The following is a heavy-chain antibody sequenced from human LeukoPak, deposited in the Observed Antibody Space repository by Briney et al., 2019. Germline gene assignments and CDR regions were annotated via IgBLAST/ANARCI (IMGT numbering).Heavy chain of an antibody. CDR1: GFTFSNYA. V-gene: IGHV3-23*01. D-gene: IGHD3-10*01. J-gene: IGHJ4*02. Sequence: GGSLRLSCAASGFTFSNYAMSWVRQAPGKGLEWVSAISGSGGSTYYADSVKGRFTISRDNSKNTLYLQMNSLRAEDTAVYYCAKVSSGSYLSYFDYWGQGTLVTVSS. CDR2: ISGSGGST. CDR3: AKVSSGSYLSYFDY.